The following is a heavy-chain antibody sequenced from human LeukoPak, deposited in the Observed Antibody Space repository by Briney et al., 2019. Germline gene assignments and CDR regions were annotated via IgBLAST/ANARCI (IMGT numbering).Heavy chain of an antibody. D-gene: IGHD2-15*01. J-gene: IGHJ4*02. V-gene: IGHV1-2*02. Sequence: ASVKVSRKASGYTFTGYYINWVRQAPGQGLAWMGWINPNSGGTNYAQKFRGRVTMTRDTSISTAYMELSRLRSDDTAVYYCARAQVEYCSGGRCYSGYWGQGTLVTVSS. CDR3: ARAQVEYCSGGRCYSGY. CDR2: INPNSGGT. CDR1: GYTFTGYY.